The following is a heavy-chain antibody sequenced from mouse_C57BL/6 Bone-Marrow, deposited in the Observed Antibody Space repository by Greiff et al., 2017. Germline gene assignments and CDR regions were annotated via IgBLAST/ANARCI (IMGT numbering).Heavy chain of an antibody. CDR1: GFTFSDYY. D-gene: IGHD2-4*01. V-gene: IGHV5-16*01. J-gene: IGHJ2*01. CDR3: ARDGGYDYSNFDY. Sequence: EVMLVESEGGLVQPGSSMKLSCTASGFTFSDYYMAWVRQVPEKGLEWVANINYDGSSTYYLDSLKSRFIISRDNAKNILYLQMSSLKSEDTATYYCARDGGYDYSNFDYWGQGTTLTVSS. CDR2: INYDGSST.